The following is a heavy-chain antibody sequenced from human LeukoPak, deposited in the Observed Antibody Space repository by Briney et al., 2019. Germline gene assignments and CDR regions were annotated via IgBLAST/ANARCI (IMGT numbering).Heavy chain of an antibody. CDR3: ARGRRWNDY. J-gene: IGHJ4*02. CDR1: GFTFSRSS. D-gene: IGHD4-23*01. CDR2: IKEDGSEM. V-gene: IGHV3-7*01. Sequence: PGGSLRLSCAASGFTFSRSSMSWVRQAPGKGLEWVASIKEDGSEMYYVDSVKGRFTISRDNTKNSLYLQMNSLRAEDTAVYYCARGRRWNDYWGQGTLVTGSS.